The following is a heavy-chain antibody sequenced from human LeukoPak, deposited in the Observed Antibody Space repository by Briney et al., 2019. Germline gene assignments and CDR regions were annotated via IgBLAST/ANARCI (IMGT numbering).Heavy chain of an antibody. CDR3: ARHAVCSSTSCYGVQLWLPPHFGY. V-gene: IGHV4-39*01. D-gene: IGHD2-2*01. CDR1: GGSISSSSYY. CDR2: IYYSGST. J-gene: IGHJ4*02. Sequence: SETLSLTCTVSGGSISSSSYYWGWIRQPPGKGLEWIGSIYYSGSTYYNPSLKSRVTISVDTSKNQFSLNLSSVTAADTAVYYCARHAVCSSTSCYGVQLWLPPHFGYWGQGTLVTVSS.